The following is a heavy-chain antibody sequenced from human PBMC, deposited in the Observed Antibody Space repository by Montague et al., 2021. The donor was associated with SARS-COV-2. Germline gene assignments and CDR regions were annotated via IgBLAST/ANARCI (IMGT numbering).Heavy chain of an antibody. Sequence: SLRLSCAASGFSFSSYAMSWVRQAPGKGLEWVSPISGSGDITHYADSVKGRFTIPRDNSKNTLYLQMNSLRAEDTAVYYCAKEAVYSSSWEYFDYWGQGTLVTVSS. V-gene: IGHV3-23*01. D-gene: IGHD6-13*01. CDR2: ISGSGDIT. CDR1: GFSFSSYA. CDR3: AKEAVYSSSWEYFDY. J-gene: IGHJ4*02.